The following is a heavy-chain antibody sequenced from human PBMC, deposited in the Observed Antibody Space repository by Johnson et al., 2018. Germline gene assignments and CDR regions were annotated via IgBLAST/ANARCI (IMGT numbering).Heavy chain of an antibody. CDR2: ISSSSSTI. D-gene: IGHD6-19*01. CDR1: GFTFSSYS. CDR3: ARGREIAVAGHAGDVGYYYGMDV. V-gene: IGHV3-48*02. J-gene: IGHJ6*02. Sequence: EVQLVESGGGLVQXGGSLRLSCAASGFTFSSYSMNWVRQAPGKGLEWVSYISSSSSTIYYADSVKGRFPIPRENAKNSLYLQRNSLRDEDTAVYYCARGREIAVAGHAGDVGYYYGMDVWGQGTTVTVSS.